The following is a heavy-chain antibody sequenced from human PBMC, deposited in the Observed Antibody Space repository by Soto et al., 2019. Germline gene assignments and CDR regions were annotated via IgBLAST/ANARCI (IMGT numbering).Heavy chain of an antibody. J-gene: IGHJ3*02. CDR1: GFTFSSYA. CDR3: AKAFTMIVVVITPDAFDI. CDR2: ISGSGGST. V-gene: IGHV3-23*01. D-gene: IGHD3-22*01. Sequence: GGSLRLSCAASGFTFSSYAMSWVRQAPGKGLEWVSAISGSGGSTYYADSVKGRFTISRDNSKNTLYLQMNSLRAEDTAVYYCAKAFTMIVVVITPDAFDIWGQGTMVTVSS.